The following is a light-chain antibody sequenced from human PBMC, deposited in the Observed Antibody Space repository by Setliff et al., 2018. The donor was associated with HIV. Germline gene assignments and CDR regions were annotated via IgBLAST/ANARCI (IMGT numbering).Light chain of an antibody. V-gene: IGLV2-14*01. CDR3: SSFGRNSLLV. Sequence: QSALTQPASVSGSPGQSITISCTGTSGDIGAFTFVSWYQQYPGKAPKLLIYEVTERPSGVSARFSCFKSGNTASLIISGPQAEDEADYYCSSFGRNSLLVFGSGTKVT. CDR1: SGDIGAFTF. CDR2: EVT. J-gene: IGLJ1*01.